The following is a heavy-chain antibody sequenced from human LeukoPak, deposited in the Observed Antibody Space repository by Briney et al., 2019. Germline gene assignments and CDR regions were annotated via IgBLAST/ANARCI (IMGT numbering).Heavy chain of an antibody. Sequence: SETLSLTCAVYGGSFSGYYWSWIRQPPGKGLEWIGEINHSGSTNYNPSLKSRVTISVDTSKNQFSLKLSSVTAADTAVYYCAGRWYYDFWSGYYSENYWGQGTLVTVSS. J-gene: IGHJ4*02. CDR2: INHSGST. V-gene: IGHV4-34*01. D-gene: IGHD3-3*01. CDR1: GGSFSGYY. CDR3: AGRWYYDFWSGYYSENY.